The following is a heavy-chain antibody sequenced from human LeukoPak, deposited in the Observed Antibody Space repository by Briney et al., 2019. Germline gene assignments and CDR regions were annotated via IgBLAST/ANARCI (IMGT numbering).Heavy chain of an antibody. CDR2: IYTSGST. V-gene: IGHV4-61*02. CDR1: GGSISSGSYY. CDR3: ARQPSGTAAFDI. D-gene: IGHD1/OR15-1a*01. J-gene: IGHJ3*02. Sequence: PSETLSLTCTVSGGSISSGSYYGSWIRQPAGKGLEWIGRIYTSGSTNYNPSLKSRVTISVDTSKNQFSLKLTSVAAADTAIYYCARQPSGTAAFDIWGQGTMVIVSS.